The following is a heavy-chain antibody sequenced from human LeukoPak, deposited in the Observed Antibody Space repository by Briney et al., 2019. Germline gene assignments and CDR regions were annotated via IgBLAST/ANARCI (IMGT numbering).Heavy chain of an antibody. V-gene: IGHV3-48*02. CDR3: ARGLNGRYFDL. CDR2: VTGSGTTI. D-gene: IGHD1-1*01. CDR1: GFTFSNYR. Sequence: PGGSLRLSCVGSGFTFSNYRMNWVRQAPGKGLEWVSYVTGSGTTINYADSVKGRFTISRDNAKNSLFLQMNSLRDEDTAVYYCARGLNGRYFDLWGRGTLVTVSS. J-gene: IGHJ2*01.